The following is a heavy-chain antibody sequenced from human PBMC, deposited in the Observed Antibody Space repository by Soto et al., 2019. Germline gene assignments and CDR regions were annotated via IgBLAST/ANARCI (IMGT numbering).Heavy chain of an antibody. CDR1: GFTFSSYA. J-gene: IGHJ6*02. CDR2: ISSNGGST. D-gene: IGHD2-2*01. Sequence: PGGSLRLSCSASGFTFSSYAMHWVRQAPGKGLEYVSAISSNGGSTYYADSVKGRFTISRDNSKNTLYLQMSSLRAEDTGVYYCVKGGRGYCSSTSCGSYYYGMDVWDQGTTVTVAS. V-gene: IGHV3-64D*06. CDR3: VKGGRGYCSSTSCGSYYYGMDV.